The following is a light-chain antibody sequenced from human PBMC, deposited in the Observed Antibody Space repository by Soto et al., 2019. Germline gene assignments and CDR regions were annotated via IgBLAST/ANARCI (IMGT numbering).Light chain of an antibody. CDR1: QSVTSNY. CDR2: GAS. J-gene: IGKJ2*01. Sequence: EIVLTQSPGTLSLAQGERATLSCRASQSVTSNYLAWYRQKPGQAPRLRIYGASSRATGIPDRFSGSGSRAEFTLTSSRLEREDFAVYYCKQYGSSPYTFGQGTKLEIK. CDR3: KQYGSSPYT. V-gene: IGKV3-20*01.